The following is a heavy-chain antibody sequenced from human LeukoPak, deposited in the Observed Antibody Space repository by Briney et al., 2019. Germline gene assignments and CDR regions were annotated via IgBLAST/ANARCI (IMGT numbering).Heavy chain of an antibody. CDR2: VNPNSGNT. V-gene: IGHV1-8*01. J-gene: IGHJ4*02. CDR3: ARAVAGTYSFDY. CDR1: GYTFTSYD. D-gene: IGHD6-19*01. Sequence: ASVKVSCKASGYTFTSYDINWVRQATGQGLEWMGWVNPNSGNTGYAQKFQGRVTMTRNTSISTAYMELSSLRSEDTAVYYCARAVAGTYSFDYWGQGTLVTVSS.